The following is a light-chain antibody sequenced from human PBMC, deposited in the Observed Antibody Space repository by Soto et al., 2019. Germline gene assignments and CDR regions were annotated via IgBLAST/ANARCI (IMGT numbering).Light chain of an antibody. J-gene: IGLJ2*01. CDR2: EVS. CDR3: GSYTSSNTVV. V-gene: IGLV2-18*02. CDR1: SSDVGSYNR. Sequence: QSALTQPPSVSGSPGQSVTISCTGTSSDVGSYNRVSWYQQPPGTAPKLMIYEVSNRPSGVPDRFSGSKSGNTASLTISGLQAEDEADYYCGSYTSSNTVVFGGGTKLTVL.